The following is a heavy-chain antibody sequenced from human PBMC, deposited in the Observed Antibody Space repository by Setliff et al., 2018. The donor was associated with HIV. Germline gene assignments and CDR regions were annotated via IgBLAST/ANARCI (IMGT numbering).Heavy chain of an antibody. J-gene: IGHJ3*02. CDR2: IIPIFGTA. V-gene: IGHV1-69*05. Sequence: SVKVSCKTSGDTLSSYAITWVRQAPGQGLEWMGRIIPIFGTADYAQKFQGRVTLTTDTSTSTAYMELRSLRSDDTAVYYCARGAYSSIWFSQGLNAFDIWGQGTMVTVSS. D-gene: IGHD6-13*01. CDR1: GDTLSSYA. CDR3: ARGAYSSIWFSQGLNAFDI.